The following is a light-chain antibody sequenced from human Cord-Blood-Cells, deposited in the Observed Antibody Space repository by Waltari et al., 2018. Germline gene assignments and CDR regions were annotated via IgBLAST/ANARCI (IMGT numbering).Light chain of an antibody. CDR3: CSYAGSSTLV. CDR1: SSDVGCYNL. CDR2: EGS. V-gene: IGLV2-23*01. Sequence: QSALTQPASVSGPPGQSITTSCTGTSSDVGCYNLASWYQQHPGKAPKLMIYEGSKRPSGVSNRFSGSKSGNTASLTISGLQAEDEADYYCCSYAGSSTLVFGGGTKLTVL. J-gene: IGLJ3*02.